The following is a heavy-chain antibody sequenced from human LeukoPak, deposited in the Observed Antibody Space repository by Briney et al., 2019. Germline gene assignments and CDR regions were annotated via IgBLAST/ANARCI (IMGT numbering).Heavy chain of an antibody. V-gene: IGHV4-34*01. CDR3: ARGIQLWFYYYYYMDV. D-gene: IGHD5-18*01. J-gene: IGHJ6*03. CDR2: INHSGST. CDR1: GGSFSGYY. Sequence: PSETLSLTCAVYGGSFSGYYWSWIRQPPGKGLEWIGEINHSGSTNYNPSLKSRVTISVDTSKNQFSLKLSSVTAADTAVYYCARGIQLWFYYYYYMDVWGKGTTVTVSS.